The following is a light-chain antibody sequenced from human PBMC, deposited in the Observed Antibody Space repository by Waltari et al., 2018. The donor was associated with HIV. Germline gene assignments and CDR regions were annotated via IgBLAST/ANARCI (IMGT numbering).Light chain of an antibody. Sequence: QSALTQPASVSGSPGQSITISCTGTSSDIGSYNLVSWYQQHPGKAPKLLIYAGSKRPSGVSNRFAGSKSGNTASLTISGLQAEDEADYYCYSYAGSRTGYVFGTGTKVTVL. CDR2: AGS. CDR3: YSYAGSRTGYV. CDR1: SSDIGSYNL. V-gene: IGLV2-23*01. J-gene: IGLJ1*01.